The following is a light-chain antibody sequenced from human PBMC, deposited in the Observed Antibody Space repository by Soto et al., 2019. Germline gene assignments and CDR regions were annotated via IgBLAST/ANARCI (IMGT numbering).Light chain of an antibody. V-gene: IGLV2-14*01. Sequence: QSALTQPASVSGSPGQSITISCTGSSSYIGAYNYVSWYQQHPGKAPKLMIYDVTNRPSGVSYRFSGSKSGSTASLTISGLQAEDEADYYCSSYTISRIRVFGGGTKLTVL. CDR1: SSYIGAYNY. CDR3: SSYTISRIRV. J-gene: IGLJ3*02. CDR2: DVT.